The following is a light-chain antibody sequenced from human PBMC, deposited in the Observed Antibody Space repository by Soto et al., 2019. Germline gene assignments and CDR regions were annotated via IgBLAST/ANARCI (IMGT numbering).Light chain of an antibody. Sequence: DIQMTQSPSSLSASVGDRVTITCRASQSISSYLNWYQQKPGKAPKLLIYAASSLQSGVPSRFSGSGSGTDFTLTISILQPEDFATYYCQQSYSTPRTVGQGTKLEIK. J-gene: IGKJ2*01. CDR1: QSISSY. CDR2: AAS. CDR3: QQSYSTPRT. V-gene: IGKV1-39*01.